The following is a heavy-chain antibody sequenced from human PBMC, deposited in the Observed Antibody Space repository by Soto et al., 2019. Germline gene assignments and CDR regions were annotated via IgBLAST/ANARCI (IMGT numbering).Heavy chain of an antibody. CDR3: ARGYDRLTATDPHFEY. CDR2: IRGHNGNT. D-gene: IGHD3-9*01. Sequence: QVQLVQSGAELKKPGASVKVSCKASGYTFTTYGITWVRQAPGQGLEWMGRIRGHNGNTKYAQKIQGRVTMTIDTSTSTAYMELRSLRSDDTAVYYCARGYDRLTATDPHFEYWGQGTLVTVSS. CDR1: GYTFTTYG. J-gene: IGHJ4*02. V-gene: IGHV1-18*01.